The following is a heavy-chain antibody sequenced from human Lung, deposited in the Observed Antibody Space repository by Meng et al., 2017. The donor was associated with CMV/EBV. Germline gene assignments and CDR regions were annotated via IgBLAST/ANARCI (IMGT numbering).Heavy chain of an antibody. CDR3: ARDLGYSSGWSGGGNWFDP. Sequence: FTGYYMHWVRQAPGQGLEWMGRINPNSGGTNYAQKFQSRVTMTRDTSISTAYMELSRLRSDDTAVYYCARDLGYSSGWSGGGNWFDPWGQGTLVTVSS. J-gene: IGHJ5*02. CDR1: FTGYY. V-gene: IGHV1-2*06. D-gene: IGHD6-19*01. CDR2: INPNSGGT.